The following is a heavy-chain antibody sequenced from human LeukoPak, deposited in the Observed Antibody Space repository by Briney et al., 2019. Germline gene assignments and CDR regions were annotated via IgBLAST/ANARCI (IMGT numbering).Heavy chain of an antibody. Sequence: PSETLSLTCAVYGGSFSGYYWSWIRQPPGKGLEWIGEINHSGSTNYNPSLKSRVTISVDTSKNQFSLKLGSVTAADTAVYYCARSIQLWFPDYWGQGTLVTVSS. J-gene: IGHJ4*02. D-gene: IGHD5-18*01. CDR1: GGSFSGYY. CDR3: ARSIQLWFPDY. CDR2: INHSGST. V-gene: IGHV4-34*01.